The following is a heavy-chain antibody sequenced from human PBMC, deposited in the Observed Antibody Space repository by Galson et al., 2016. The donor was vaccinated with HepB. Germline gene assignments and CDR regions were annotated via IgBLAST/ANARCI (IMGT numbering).Heavy chain of an antibody. V-gene: IGHV4-38-2*01. CDR3: ASGRDSSGYYFEYYFDY. CDR2: IYHSGST. Sequence: WGWIRQPPGKGLEWIGSIYHSGSTYYDPSLKSRVTISVDTSKNQFSLKLSSVTAADTAVYYCASGRDSSGYYFEYYFDYWGQGTLVTVSS. D-gene: IGHD3-22*01. J-gene: IGHJ4*02.